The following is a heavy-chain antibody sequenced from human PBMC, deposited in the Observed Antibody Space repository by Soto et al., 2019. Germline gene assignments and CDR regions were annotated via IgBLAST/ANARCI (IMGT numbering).Heavy chain of an antibody. Sequence: SVKVSCKASGYTFTGHYMHWVRQAPGQGLEWMGWINPNSVGTNYAQKFQGRVTMTRDTSISTAYMELSRLRFDDTAVYYCAREPMVRAAHGFDIWGQGTMVTVSS. CDR1: GYTFTGHY. D-gene: IGHD3-10*01. V-gene: IGHV1-2*02. J-gene: IGHJ3*02. CDR3: AREPMVRAAHGFDI. CDR2: INPNSVGT.